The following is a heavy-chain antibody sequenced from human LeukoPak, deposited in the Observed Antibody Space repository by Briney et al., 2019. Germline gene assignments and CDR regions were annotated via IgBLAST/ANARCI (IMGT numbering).Heavy chain of an antibody. CDR3: ARMTTVTGAGVRVVYYFDY. Sequence: SETLSLTCAVYGGSFSGYSWSWIRQPPGKGLEWIGYIYHSGSTYYNPSLKSRVTISVDRSKNQFSLKLSSVTAADTAVYYCARMTTVTGAGVRVVYYFDYWGQGTLVTVSS. CDR2: IYHSGST. V-gene: IGHV4-30-2*01. J-gene: IGHJ4*02. CDR1: GGSFSGYS. D-gene: IGHD4-11*01.